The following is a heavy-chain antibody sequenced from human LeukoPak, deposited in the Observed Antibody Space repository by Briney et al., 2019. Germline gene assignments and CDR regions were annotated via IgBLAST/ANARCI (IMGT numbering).Heavy chain of an antibody. CDR1: VGTFSSYA. V-gene: IGHV1-69*13. J-gene: IGHJ6*02. Sequence: SVKVSCKASVGTFSSYAISWVRQAPGQGPEWMGGIIPIFGTANYAQKFQGRVTITANESTSTAYMELSSLRSEDTAVYYCARDQGYSYGLNYYYYGMDVWGQGTTVTVSS. CDR3: ARDQGYSYGLNYYYYGMDV. D-gene: IGHD5-18*01. CDR2: IIPIFGTA.